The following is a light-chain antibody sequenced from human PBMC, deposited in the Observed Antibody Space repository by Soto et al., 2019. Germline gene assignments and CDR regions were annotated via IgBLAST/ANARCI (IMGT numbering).Light chain of an antibody. CDR2: EVS. CDR3: SSYTSSSTPYV. CDR1: SSDVCGYNY. Sequence: QSALPQPASVSGSPGQSITLSFTGTSSDVCGYNYVSWYQQHPGKAPKLMIYEVSKRPSGVSNRFSGSKSGNTASLTISGLQAEDEADYYCSSYTSSSTPYVFGTGTKLTVL. V-gene: IGLV2-14*01. J-gene: IGLJ1*01.